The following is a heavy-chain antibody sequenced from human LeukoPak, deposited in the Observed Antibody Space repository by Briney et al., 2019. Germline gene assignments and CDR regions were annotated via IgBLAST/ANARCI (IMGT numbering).Heavy chain of an antibody. Sequence: PGGSLRLSCAASGFTFSSYAMSWVRQAPGRGLEWVSSISGSGGSTYYADSVKGRFTISRDNSKNTLYLQMNSLRAEDTAVYYCAKDLLRAFDYWGQGTLVTVSS. D-gene: IGHD2-15*01. CDR3: AKDLLRAFDY. CDR1: GFTFSSYA. CDR2: ISGSGGST. J-gene: IGHJ4*02. V-gene: IGHV3-23*01.